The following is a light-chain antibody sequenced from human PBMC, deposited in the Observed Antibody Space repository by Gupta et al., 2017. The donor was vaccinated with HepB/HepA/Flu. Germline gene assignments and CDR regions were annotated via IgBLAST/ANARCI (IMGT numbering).Light chain of an antibody. J-gene: IGKJ1*01. CDR1: QSISSY. V-gene: IGKV1-39*01. Sequence: DIQMTQSPSSLSASVGDRVTITCRASQSISSYLNWYQQKPGKAPKLLIYAASSLQSGVPSRFSGSGSGTDFTLTICRLQPEDFATYYCQQRDSTPPAFGQGTKVEIK. CDR3: QQRDSTPPA. CDR2: AAS.